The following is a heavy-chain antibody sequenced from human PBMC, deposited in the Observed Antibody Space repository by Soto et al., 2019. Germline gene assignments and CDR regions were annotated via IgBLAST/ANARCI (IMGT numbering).Heavy chain of an antibody. CDR1: GYTFTRYG. J-gene: IGHJ6*02. Sequence: QVQLVQSGAEVKNPGASVKVSCKASGYTFTRYGIGWARQAPGQGLEWMGWINTYNGNTNYAQNVQGRVTLTTDTSTSTAYMELRSLRSNDTAIYYCAMVDVYVTPSPQDVWGQVTRVIVSS. CDR2: INTYNGNT. CDR3: AMVDVYVTPSPQDV. D-gene: IGHD2-8*01. V-gene: IGHV1-18*01.